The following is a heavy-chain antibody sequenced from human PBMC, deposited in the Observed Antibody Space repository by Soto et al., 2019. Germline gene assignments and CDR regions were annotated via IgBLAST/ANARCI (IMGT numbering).Heavy chain of an antibody. CDR1: GGSITGYC. D-gene: IGHD4-4*01. Sequence: QVQLQESGPGLVQPSETLSLTCTVSGGSITGYCWSWIRQPPGKGPEWIGNIHYSGSTNYNPSLKSRVTISVDTSKNQFSLRLSSVTAAEPAVYYCARHSYYSNPLRFDPWGQGTLVTVSS. J-gene: IGHJ5*02. CDR3: ARHSYYSNPLRFDP. V-gene: IGHV4-59*08. CDR2: IHYSGST.